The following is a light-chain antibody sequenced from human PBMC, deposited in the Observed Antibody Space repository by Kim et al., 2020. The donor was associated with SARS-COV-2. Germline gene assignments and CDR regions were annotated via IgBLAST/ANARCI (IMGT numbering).Light chain of an antibody. Sequence: EIVMTQSPVTLSVSPGERVTLSCRASQSISTNLGWYQQKPGQAPRLLIYGASTRATGIPARFSGSGSVTEFTLTISSLQSEDFAVYCCQQYNDWPWTFGQGTKVDIK. CDR3: QQYNDWPWT. V-gene: IGKV3-15*01. CDR2: GAS. CDR1: QSISTN. J-gene: IGKJ1*01.